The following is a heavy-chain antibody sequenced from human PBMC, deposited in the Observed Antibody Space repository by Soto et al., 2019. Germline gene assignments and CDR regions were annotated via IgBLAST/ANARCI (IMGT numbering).Heavy chain of an antibody. J-gene: IGHJ4*02. V-gene: IGHV4-4*07. Sequence: SETLSLTCTVSGDSINNYYWSWMRLPAGKGLEWIGRIYSNGNTYYNPSLKSRVSMSVDTSKNQFSLILKTVTAADTAVYYCARGGAVATTDNFDHWGQVNLVTVSS. CDR3: ARGGAVATTDNFDH. CDR2: IYSNGNT. D-gene: IGHD5-12*01. CDR1: GDSINNYY.